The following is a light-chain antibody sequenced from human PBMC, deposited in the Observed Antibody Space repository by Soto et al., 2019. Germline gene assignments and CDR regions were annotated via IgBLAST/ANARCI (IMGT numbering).Light chain of an antibody. CDR2: AAS. Sequence: DIQMTQSPSSLSAGVGDRVTITCRTSDTISDNYLSWYYQKPGNAPKLLVYAASILRSGVPSRFTGGGSGTYFTLTITSVQPEDFGIYFCQQTFQTPYAFGQGTKLEI. V-gene: IGKV1-39*01. CDR3: QQTFQTPYA. CDR1: DTISDNY. J-gene: IGKJ2*01.